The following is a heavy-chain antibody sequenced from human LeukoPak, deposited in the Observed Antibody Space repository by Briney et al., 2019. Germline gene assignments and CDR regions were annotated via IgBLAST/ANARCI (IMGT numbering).Heavy chain of an antibody. D-gene: IGHD5-24*01. CDR3: ARGSRWLQLGPFDY. Sequence: GRSLRLSCAASGFTFSSYTMHWVRQAPGKGLEWVAVMSYDGSDNYYADSAKGRFTISRDNSRTTVYLQMNSLRAEDTAVYYCARGSRWLQLGPFDYWGQGTLVTVSS. J-gene: IGHJ4*02. CDR1: GFTFSSYT. V-gene: IGHV3-30*01. CDR2: MSYDGSDN.